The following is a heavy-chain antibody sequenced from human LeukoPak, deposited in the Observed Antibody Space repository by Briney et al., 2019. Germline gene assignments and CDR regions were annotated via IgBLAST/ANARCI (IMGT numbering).Heavy chain of an antibody. Sequence: PGRSPRLSCAASGFTFQHYAIHWVRQVPGKGLEWVSGINWNSAKIGYADSVKGRFTISRDNAKNSVSLQMNSLRGEDTALYYCAKDKSAFYNGYDWDLDIWGQGTLVTVSS. CDR2: INWNSAKI. J-gene: IGHJ4*02. CDR3: AKDKSAFYNGYDWDLDI. V-gene: IGHV3-9*01. D-gene: IGHD5-12*01. CDR1: GFTFQHYA.